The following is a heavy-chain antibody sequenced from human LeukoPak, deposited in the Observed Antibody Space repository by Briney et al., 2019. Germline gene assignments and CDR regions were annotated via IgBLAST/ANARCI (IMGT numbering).Heavy chain of an antibody. CDR1: GGSISSYY. D-gene: IGHD4/OR15-4a*01. CDR3: ARGYHDYGLDY. Sequence: SETLSLTCTVSGGSISSYYWSWIRQPPGKGLEWIGYIYYSGSTNYNPSLKSRVTISVDTSKNQFSLKLSSVTAADTAVYYCARGYHDYGLDYWSQGTLVTVSS. J-gene: IGHJ4*02. V-gene: IGHV4-59*01. CDR2: IYYSGST.